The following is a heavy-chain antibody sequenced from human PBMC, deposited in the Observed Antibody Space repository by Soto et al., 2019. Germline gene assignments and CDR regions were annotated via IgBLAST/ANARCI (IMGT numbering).Heavy chain of an antibody. Sequence: GGSLRLSCAASGFTFSSYAMSWVRQAPGKGLEWVSAISGSGGSTYYADSVKGRFTISRDNSKNTLYLQMNSLRAEDTAVYYCARKNLKHYYYGMDVWGQGTTVTGSS. CDR2: ISGSGGST. V-gene: IGHV3-23*01. CDR1: GFTFSSYA. J-gene: IGHJ6*02. CDR3: ARKNLKHYYYGMDV.